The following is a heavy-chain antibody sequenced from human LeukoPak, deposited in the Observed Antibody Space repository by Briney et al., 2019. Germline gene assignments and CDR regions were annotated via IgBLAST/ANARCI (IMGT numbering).Heavy chain of an antibody. V-gene: IGHV3-30*03. CDR2: ISYDGSNK. Sequence: GRSLRLSCAASGFTFSSYGMHWVRQAPGKGLEWVAVISYDGSNKYYADSVKGRFTISRDNSKNTLYLQMNSLRAEDTAVYYCARARITLDVWGKGTTVTVSS. CDR1: GFTFSSYG. J-gene: IGHJ6*04. CDR3: ARARITLDV. D-gene: IGHD3-10*01.